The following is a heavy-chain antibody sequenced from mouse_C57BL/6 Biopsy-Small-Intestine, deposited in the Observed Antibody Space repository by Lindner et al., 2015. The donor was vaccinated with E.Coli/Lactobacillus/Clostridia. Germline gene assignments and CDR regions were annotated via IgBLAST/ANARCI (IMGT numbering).Heavy chain of an antibody. CDR1: GFNIKDDF. CDR2: IDPENGDT. V-gene: IGHV14-4*01. D-gene: IGHD1-1*01. J-gene: IGHJ1*03. CDR3: AYGSRFGFFDV. Sequence: EVQLQESGAELVRPGASVKLSCTASGFNIKDDFMHWVKQRPEQGLEWIGWIDPENGDTEYASKFQGKATITADTSSNTAYLQLSSLTSEDTAVYYCAYGSRFGFFDVWGTGTTVTVSS.